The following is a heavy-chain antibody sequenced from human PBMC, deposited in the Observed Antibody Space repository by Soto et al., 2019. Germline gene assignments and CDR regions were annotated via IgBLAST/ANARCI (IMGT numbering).Heavy chain of an antibody. CDR1: GGSISSGDNY. V-gene: IGHV4-31*03. CDR2: IYYSGST. CDR3: ARAPQLLFYYYYYMDV. J-gene: IGHJ6*03. D-gene: IGHD2-2*01. Sequence: QVQLQESGPGLAKPSQTLSLTCTVSGGSISSGDNYWSWIRQHPGKGLEWIAFIYYSGSTYYNPSLKSRVTISVDTSKNQFSLKLSSVPAADTAVYYCARAPQLLFYYYYYMDVWGKGTTVTVSS.